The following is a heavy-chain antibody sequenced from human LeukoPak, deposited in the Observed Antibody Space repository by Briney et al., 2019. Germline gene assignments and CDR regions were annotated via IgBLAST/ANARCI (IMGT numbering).Heavy chain of an antibody. Sequence: PGGSLRLSCAASGFTFSDNFMTWIRQAPGKGLEWVSYISSSGSAIYYADSVKGRFTISRDNAKNSLFLQMNSLRAEDTAVYFCARASRSTWYNVGYWGQGTLVTVSS. J-gene: IGHJ4*02. V-gene: IGHV3-11*04. CDR2: ISSSGSAI. CDR3: ARASRSTWYNVGY. D-gene: IGHD6-13*01. CDR1: GFTFSDNF.